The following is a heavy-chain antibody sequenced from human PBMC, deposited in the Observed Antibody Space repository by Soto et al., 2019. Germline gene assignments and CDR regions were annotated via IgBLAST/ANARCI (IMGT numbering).Heavy chain of an antibody. CDR3: ATEIMPLTNDWYFVL. Sequence: QVQLQESGPGLVKPSETLSLTCTVSGGSISGGVHSWSWIRQPPGKGLEWIGHIFDSGSTYYNPSLKSRLTISVDTSKNQFSLRLSSVTAADTAVYYCATEIMPLTNDWYFVLWGRGTLVTVSS. CDR1: GGSISGGVHS. J-gene: IGHJ2*01. V-gene: IGHV4-30-4*01. CDR2: IFDSGST. D-gene: IGHD2-8*01.